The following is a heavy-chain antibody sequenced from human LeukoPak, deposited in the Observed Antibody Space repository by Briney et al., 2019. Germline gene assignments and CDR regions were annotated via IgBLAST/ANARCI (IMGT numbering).Heavy chain of an antibody. CDR3: ARRNDFDI. Sequence: SETLSLTCTVSGCSITGYHWSWTRQPPGKGLEWIGYIYSSGSTEYKPSLKRRATISADTSKNQFSLKLTSVTAADTAIYYCARRNDFDIWGQGTMVTVSS. CDR1: GCSITGYH. J-gene: IGHJ3*02. CDR2: IYSSGST. V-gene: IGHV4-4*08.